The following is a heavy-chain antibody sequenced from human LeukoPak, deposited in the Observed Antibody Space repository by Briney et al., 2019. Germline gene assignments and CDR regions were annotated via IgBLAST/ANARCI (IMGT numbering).Heavy chain of an antibody. J-gene: IGHJ4*02. D-gene: IGHD3-3*01. V-gene: IGHV3-48*03. Sequence: GGSLRLSCAASGFTFSSYEMNWVRQAPGKGLEWVSYISSSGSTIYYADSVKGRFTISRDNAKNSLYLQMNSLRAEDTAVYYCASERDSGYYTIDYWGQGTLVTVSS. CDR2: ISSSGSTI. CDR1: GFTFSSYE. CDR3: ASERDSGYYTIDY.